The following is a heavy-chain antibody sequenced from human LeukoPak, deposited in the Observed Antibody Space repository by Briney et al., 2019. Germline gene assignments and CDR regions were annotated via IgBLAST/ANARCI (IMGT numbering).Heavy chain of an antibody. Sequence: RGSLRLSCAASGYTFSNYGMNWVRQAPGKGLEWVSFISSSSSYIYYEDSVKGRFTISRDNAKKSLYLQMNSLRAADTAVYYCARSYYDSSGYPNFDYWGQGTLVTVSS. CDR1: GYTFSNYG. J-gene: IGHJ4*02. V-gene: IGHV3-21*01. CDR3: ARSYYDSSGYPNFDY. D-gene: IGHD3-22*01. CDR2: ISSSSSYI.